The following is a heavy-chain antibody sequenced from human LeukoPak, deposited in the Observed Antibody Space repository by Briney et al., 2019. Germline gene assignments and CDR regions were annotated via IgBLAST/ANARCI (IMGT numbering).Heavy chain of an antibody. J-gene: IGHJ4*02. Sequence: ASVKVSCKASGYTFTSYGISWVRQAPGQGLEWMGWISAYNGNTNYAQKLQGRVTMTTDTSTSTAYMELRSLRSDDMAVYYCARVHRREYYYDSSGYYESPTTPGLYDYWGQGTLVTVSS. CDR3: ARVHRREYYYDSSGYYESPTTPGLYDY. D-gene: IGHD3-22*01. CDR1: GYTFTSYG. CDR2: ISAYNGNT. V-gene: IGHV1-18*03.